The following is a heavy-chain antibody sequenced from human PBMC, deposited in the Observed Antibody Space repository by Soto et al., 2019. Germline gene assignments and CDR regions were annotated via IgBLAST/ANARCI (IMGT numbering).Heavy chain of an antibody. CDR3: ASALAVAGPIRSWFDP. CDR2: IYYSGST. CDR1: GRSISIYY. V-gene: IGHV4-59*01. Sequence: LSLVFPVCGRSISIYYWSWIRQPPRKGLEWIGYIYYSGSTHYNNSLKSRVTTSVDTSKNQFSLKRSSVTAADTAAYYCASALAVAGPIRSWFDPWGQGTLVTVSS. J-gene: IGHJ5*02. D-gene: IGHD6-19*01.